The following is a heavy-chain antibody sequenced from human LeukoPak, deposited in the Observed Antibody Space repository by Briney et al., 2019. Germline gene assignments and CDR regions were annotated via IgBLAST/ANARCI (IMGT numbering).Heavy chain of an antibody. J-gene: IGHJ3*02. Sequence: GGTLRLSCAASGFTFSGSAMHWVRQASGKGLEWVGRIRSKANSYATAYAASVKGRFTISRDDSKNTAYLQMNSLKTEDTAVYYCTRHRGYYDSSGYNAFDIWGQGTMVTVSS. CDR2: IRSKANSYAT. V-gene: IGHV3-73*01. CDR1: GFTFSGSA. CDR3: TRHRGYYDSSGYNAFDI. D-gene: IGHD3-22*01.